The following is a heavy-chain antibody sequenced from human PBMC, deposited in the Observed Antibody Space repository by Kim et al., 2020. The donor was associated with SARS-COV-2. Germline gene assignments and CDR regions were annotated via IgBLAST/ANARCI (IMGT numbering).Heavy chain of an antibody. V-gene: IGHV3-30*07. CDR3: ARGDSGSPLSYAFDI. J-gene: IGHJ3*02. D-gene: IGHD1-26*01. Sequence: DSVKGRFTISRDNSKNTLYLQMNSLRAEDTAVYYCARGDSGSPLSYAFDIWGQGTMGTVSS.